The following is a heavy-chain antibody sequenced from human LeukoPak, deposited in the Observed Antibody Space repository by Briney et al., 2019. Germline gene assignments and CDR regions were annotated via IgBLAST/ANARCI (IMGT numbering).Heavy chain of an antibody. CDR2: INPNSGGT. D-gene: IGHD1-26*01. J-gene: IGHJ3*02. Sequence: GASVKVSCKASGYTFTGYYMHWVRQAPGQGLEWMGWINPNSGGTNYAQKFQGRVTMTRDTSISTAYMELSRLRSDDTAVYYCAREKVGARYRDAFDIWGQGTMVTVSS. CDR3: AREKVGARYRDAFDI. CDR1: GYTFTGYY. V-gene: IGHV1-2*02.